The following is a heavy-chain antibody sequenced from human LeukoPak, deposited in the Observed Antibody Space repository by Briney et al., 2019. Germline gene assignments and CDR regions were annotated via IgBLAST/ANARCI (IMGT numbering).Heavy chain of an antibody. J-gene: IGHJ4*02. CDR3: AKAGHYGSGSYYSDY. V-gene: IGHV3-23*01. CDR1: GFTFSSHW. CDR2: ISGSGTTT. D-gene: IGHD3-10*01. Sequence: GGSLRLSCAASGFTFSSHWMTWVRQAPGRGLEWLSTISGSGTTTYYVDSVKGRFTVSRDNSKNTLYLQMSSLRAGDTAVYYCAKAGHYGSGSYYSDYWGRGTLVTVSP.